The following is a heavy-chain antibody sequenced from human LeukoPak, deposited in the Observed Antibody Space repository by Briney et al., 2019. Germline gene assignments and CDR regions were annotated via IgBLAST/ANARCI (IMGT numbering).Heavy chain of an antibody. CDR2: ISYDGSNK. D-gene: IGHD3-22*01. J-gene: IGHJ6*02. V-gene: IGHV3-30*04. Sequence: GGSLRLSCAASGFTFSSYAMHWVRQAPGKGLEWVAVISYDGSNKYYADSVKGRFTISRDNSKNTLYPQMNSLRAEDTAVYYCAKDRYYYDSSGYYYYYYGMDVWGQGTTVTVSS. CDR1: GFTFSSYA. CDR3: AKDRYYYDSSGYYYYYYGMDV.